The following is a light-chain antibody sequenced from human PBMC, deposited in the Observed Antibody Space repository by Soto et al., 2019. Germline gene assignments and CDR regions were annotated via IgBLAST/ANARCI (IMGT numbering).Light chain of an antibody. Sequence: EIVMTQSPGTLSLSPGERATLSCRASQSVSSSYLAWYQQKPGQPPRLLIYGTSSRAAGIPDRFSGSGSGTDFTLTISRLEPEDFAVYSCQQYGSSPQTFGQGTKLEIK. CDR3: QQYGSSPQT. J-gene: IGKJ2*01. CDR2: GTS. V-gene: IGKV3-20*01. CDR1: QSVSSSY.